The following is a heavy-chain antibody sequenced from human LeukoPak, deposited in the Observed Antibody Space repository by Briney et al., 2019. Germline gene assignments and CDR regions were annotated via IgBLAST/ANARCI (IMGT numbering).Heavy chain of an antibody. CDR1: GGTFSSYA. V-gene: IGHV1-69*13. CDR3: ASGYLYYYDSSGYLSYFDY. CDR2: IIPIFGTA. J-gene: IGHJ4*01. D-gene: IGHD3-22*01. Sequence: SVKVSCKASGGTFSSYAISWVRQAPGQGLEWMGGIIPIFGTANYAQKFQGRVTITADESTSTAYMELSSLRSEDTAVYYCASGYLYYYDSSGYLSYFDYWGQEPWSPSPQ.